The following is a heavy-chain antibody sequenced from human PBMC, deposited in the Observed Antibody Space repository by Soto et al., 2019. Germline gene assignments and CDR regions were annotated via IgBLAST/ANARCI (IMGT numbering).Heavy chain of an antibody. Sequence: GGSLRLSCAASGFTVSSNFMTWVRQAPGKGLEWVSIIFSDGSTFYADSVKGRFTISRDNSKNTLYLQMNSLRAEDAAVFFCARGPVAGVAREFGYWGEGRLVTAPS. J-gene: IGHJ4*02. CDR2: IFSDGST. CDR1: GFTVSSNF. D-gene: IGHD3-16*01. V-gene: IGHV3-66*01. CDR3: ARGPVAGVAREFGY.